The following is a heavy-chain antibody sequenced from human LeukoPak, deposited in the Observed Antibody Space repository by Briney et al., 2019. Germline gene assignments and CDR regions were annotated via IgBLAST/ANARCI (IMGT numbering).Heavy chain of an antibody. Sequence: PGGSLRLSCAAYGFTLSSYGMHWVRQAPGRVLEWVAFIRYDGRNKYYAESVKGRFTISRDNSKNTLYLQMNSLRAEDTAVYYCAKDTKWDSSGWYSDYGGQGTLVTVSS. V-gene: IGHV3-30*02. CDR2: IRYDGRNK. D-gene: IGHD6-19*01. CDR3: AKDTKWDSSGWYSDY. J-gene: IGHJ4*02. CDR1: GFTLSSYG.